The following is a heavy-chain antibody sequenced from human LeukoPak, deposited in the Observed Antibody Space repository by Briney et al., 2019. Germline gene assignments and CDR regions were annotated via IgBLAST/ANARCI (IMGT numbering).Heavy chain of an antibody. CDR1: GYTFTGYY. Sequence: VSVKVSCKASGYTFTGYYMHWVRQAPGQGLEWMGWINPNSGGTNYAQKFQGRVTMTRDTSISTAYMELSRLRSDDTAVYYCARVVVRRGYYYYYGMDVWGQGTTVTVSS. D-gene: IGHD3-22*01. V-gene: IGHV1-2*02. CDR2: INPNSGGT. J-gene: IGHJ6*02. CDR3: ARVVVRRGYYYYYGMDV.